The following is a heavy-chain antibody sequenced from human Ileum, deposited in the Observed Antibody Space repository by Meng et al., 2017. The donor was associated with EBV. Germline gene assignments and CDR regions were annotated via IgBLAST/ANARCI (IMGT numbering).Heavy chain of an antibody. CDR2: ISAYNGNT. CDR3: ARDLPGGTKGTWLDL. Sequence: QGQLVQSGAEVKKPWASVKCSCKASGYIFNNYGVSWVRQAPGQGPEWMGWISAYNGNTNYAQNFQGRFTMTTDTSTSTAYMELRSLRSDDTAVYYCARDLPGGTKGTWLDLWGQGTLVTVSS. D-gene: IGHD1-14*01. CDR1: GYIFNNYG. V-gene: IGHV1-18*01. J-gene: IGHJ5*02.